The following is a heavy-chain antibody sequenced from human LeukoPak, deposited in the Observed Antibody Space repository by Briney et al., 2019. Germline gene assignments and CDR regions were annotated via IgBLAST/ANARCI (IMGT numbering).Heavy chain of an antibody. V-gene: IGHV4-34*01. D-gene: IGHD4-11*01. Sequence: SSETLSLTCAVYGGSFSGYYWSWIRQPPGKGLEWIGEINHSGSTNYNPSLKSRVTISVDTSKNHFSLRLSSVTAADTGTYYCAFSNYDPTFDYWGQGTLVTVSS. CDR2: INHSGST. J-gene: IGHJ4*02. CDR3: AFSNYDPTFDY. CDR1: GGSFSGYY.